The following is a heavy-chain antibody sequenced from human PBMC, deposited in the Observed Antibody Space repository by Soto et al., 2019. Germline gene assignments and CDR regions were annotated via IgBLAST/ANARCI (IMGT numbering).Heavy chain of an antibody. CDR2: ISGSGGST. CDR3: AKGASMITFGGVITTLQPDALDI. Sequence: GGSLRLSCAASGFTFSSYAMSWVRQAPGKGLEWVSAISGSGGSTYYADSVKGRFTISRDHSKSTLYLQMNSLRAEDTAVYYCAKGASMITFGGVITTLQPDALDIWGQGTMVTVSS. CDR1: GFTFSSYA. D-gene: IGHD3-16*02. J-gene: IGHJ3*02. V-gene: IGHV3-23*01.